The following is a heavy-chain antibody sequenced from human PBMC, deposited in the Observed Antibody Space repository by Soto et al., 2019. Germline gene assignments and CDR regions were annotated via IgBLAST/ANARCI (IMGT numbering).Heavy chain of an antibody. CDR2: ITSGSGSTM. CDR3: VRDTFAGPGY. D-gene: IGHD3-3*01. Sequence: GGSLRLSCAASGFIFSSNGMNWVRQAPGKGLEWISYITSGSGSTMYYADSVKGRFTISRDNAKNSVYLQMNSLRDEDTAVYYCVRDTFAGPGYWGQGTLVTVSS. V-gene: IGHV3-48*02. CDR1: GFIFSSNG. J-gene: IGHJ4*02.